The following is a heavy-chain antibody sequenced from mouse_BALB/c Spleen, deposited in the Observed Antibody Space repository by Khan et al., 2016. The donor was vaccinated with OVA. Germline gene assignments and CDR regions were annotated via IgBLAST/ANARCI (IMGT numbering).Heavy chain of an antibody. J-gene: IGHJ3*01. CDR2: ISTYYGDA. Sequence: QIQLVQSGAELVRPGVSVKISCKGSGYTFTDFTMHWVKQSHAKSLEWIGVISTYYGDASYNQNFKGKATMTVDKSSSTAYMELARLTSEASAIFCGGRGGGGDRFAYWGQGTLVTVSA. CDR1: GYTFTDFT. CDR3: GRGGGGDRFAY. V-gene: IGHV1S137*01.